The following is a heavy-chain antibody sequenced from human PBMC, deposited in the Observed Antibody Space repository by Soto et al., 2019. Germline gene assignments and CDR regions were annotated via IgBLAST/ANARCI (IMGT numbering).Heavy chain of an antibody. D-gene: IGHD2-15*01. V-gene: IGHV3-23*01. Sequence: GGSLRLSCAASGFTFSSYAMSWVRQAPGKGLEWVSAFSGSGGSTYYADSLKGRFIISRDNSKNTLYLQMNSLRAEDTAVYYCAKVPPLYCSGGSCYSRTPYYFDYWGQGTLVTVSS. CDR3: AKVPPLYCSGGSCYSRTPYYFDY. CDR2: FSGSGGST. CDR1: GFTFSSYA. J-gene: IGHJ4*02.